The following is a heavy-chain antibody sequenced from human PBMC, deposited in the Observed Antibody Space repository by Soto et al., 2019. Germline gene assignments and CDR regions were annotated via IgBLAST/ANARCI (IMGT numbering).Heavy chain of an antibody. CDR2: IYNSEST. J-gene: IGHJ5*02. Sequence: QVQLQESGPGLVTPSETLSLTCTVSGGSISNYYWSWIRQPPGKGLEWIGYIYNSESTNYNPSLKSRVTIAVDTSKNECSLKLSSVTAADTAMYFCARDAGRRGWFDPWGQGTPVTVSS. CDR3: ARDAGRRGWFDP. D-gene: IGHD3-10*01. V-gene: IGHV4-59*01. CDR1: GGSISNYY.